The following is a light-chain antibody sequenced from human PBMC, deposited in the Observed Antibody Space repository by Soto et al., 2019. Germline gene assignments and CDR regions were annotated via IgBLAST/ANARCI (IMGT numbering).Light chain of an antibody. J-gene: IGKJ2*01. CDR3: QQSYITPYT. CDR1: QSISVH. V-gene: IGKV1-39*01. Sequence: DIQMTQSPSSLSASVGDTVTITCRASQSISVHLNWYQQKPGKVPKLLIYAASNLQSGVPLRFSGSGSETDFALTIRSLQPEDFATYYCQQSYITPYTFGQGTKLEIK. CDR2: AAS.